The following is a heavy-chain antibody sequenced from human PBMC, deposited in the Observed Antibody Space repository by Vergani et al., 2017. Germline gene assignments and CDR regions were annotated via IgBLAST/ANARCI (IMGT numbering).Heavy chain of an antibody. J-gene: IGHJ6*03. Sequence: EVQLVQSGAEVKKPGESLKISCKGSGYSFTSYWIVWVRQMPGKGLEWMGIIYPGDSDTRYSPSFQGQVTISADKSISTAYLQWSSLKASDTAMYYCARHLHCSSTSCSGIYYMDVWGKGTTVTVSS. D-gene: IGHD2-2*01. CDR3: ARHLHCSSTSCSGIYYMDV. V-gene: IGHV5-51*01. CDR2: IYPGDSDT. CDR1: GYSFTSYW.